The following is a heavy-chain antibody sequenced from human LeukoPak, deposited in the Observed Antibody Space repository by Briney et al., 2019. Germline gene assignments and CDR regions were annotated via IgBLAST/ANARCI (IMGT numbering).Heavy chain of an antibody. D-gene: IGHD5-12*01. V-gene: IGHV5-10-1*01. Sequence: GESLRISCKGSGYSFTSYWISWVRQMPGKGLEWMGRIDPSDSYTNYRPSFQGHVTISADKSISTAYLQWSSLKASDTAIYYCARGLYSGYYMSGYWGQGTRVTVSS. CDR3: ARGLYSGYYMSGY. CDR1: GYSFTSYW. CDR2: IDPSDSYT. J-gene: IGHJ4*02.